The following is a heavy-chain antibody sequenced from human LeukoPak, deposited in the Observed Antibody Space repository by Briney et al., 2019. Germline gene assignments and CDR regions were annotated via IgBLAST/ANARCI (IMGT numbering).Heavy chain of an antibody. Sequence: PSETLSLTCPVSAASITTYYWSWIRQPPGKGLEWVGYIFYTGDTSHSPSLKSRVTISLETSKNQFSLKLRSVTAADTGVYYCARLKMGAYFDLWGGGTLVTVSS. V-gene: IGHV4-59*08. CDR2: IFYTGDT. D-gene: IGHD3-16*01. CDR3: ARLKMGAYFDL. CDR1: AASITTYY. J-gene: IGHJ2*01.